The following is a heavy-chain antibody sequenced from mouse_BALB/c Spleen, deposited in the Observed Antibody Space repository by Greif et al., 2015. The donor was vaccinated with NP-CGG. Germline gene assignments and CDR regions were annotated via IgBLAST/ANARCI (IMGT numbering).Heavy chain of an antibody. CDR1: GYTFTSYW. CDR2: INPSTGYT. CDR3: ARRDSSGYGY. V-gene: IGHV1-7*01. J-gene: IGHJ2*01. D-gene: IGHD3-2*01. Sequence: QVQLQQPGAELAKPGASVKMSCKASGYTFTSYWMHWVKQRPGQGLEWIGYINPSTGYTEYNQKSKDKATLTADKSSCTAYMQLSSLTSEDSAVYYCARRDSSGYGYWGQGTTLTVSS.